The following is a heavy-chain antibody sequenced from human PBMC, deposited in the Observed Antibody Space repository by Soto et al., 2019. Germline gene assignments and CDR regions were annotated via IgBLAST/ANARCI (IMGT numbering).Heavy chain of an antibody. CDR2: INHSGST. CDR1: GGSFSGYY. J-gene: IGHJ5*02. Sequence: ASETLSLTCAVYGGSFSGYYWSWIRQPPGKGLEWIGEINHSGSTNYNPSLKSRVTISVDTSKNQFSLNLSSVTAADTVVYYCASLLRRRPSRSIHPCAQGTSVIVSA. CDR3: ASLLRRRPSRSIHP. V-gene: IGHV4-34*01. D-gene: IGHD2-2*02.